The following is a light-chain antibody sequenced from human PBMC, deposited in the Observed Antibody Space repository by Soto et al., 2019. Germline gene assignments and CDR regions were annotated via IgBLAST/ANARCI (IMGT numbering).Light chain of an antibody. CDR1: QNIRDS. J-gene: IGKJ2*01. Sequence: DIQMTQSPSSLSASVGDRVTITCRASQNIRDSLNWYQHKPGQAPKLLIYAASSLQSGVPSRFSGSGSETDFTLTISSLQPEDFASYFCQRSWTFGQGTKL. CDR3: QRSWT. CDR2: AAS. V-gene: IGKV1-39*01.